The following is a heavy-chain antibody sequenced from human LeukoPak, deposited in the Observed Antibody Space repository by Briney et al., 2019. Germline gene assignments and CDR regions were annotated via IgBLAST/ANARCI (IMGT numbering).Heavy chain of an antibody. CDR2: IYHSGST. CDR3: ARLPHSYDILTGYYPYFDY. J-gene: IGHJ4*02. D-gene: IGHD3-9*01. V-gene: IGHV4-38-2*01. Sequence: SETLSLTCAVSGYSISSGYYWGWIRQPPGKGLEWIGSIYHSGSTYYNPSLKSRVTISVDTSKNQFSLKLSSVTAADTAVYYCARLPHSYDILTGYYPYFDYWGQGTLVTVSS. CDR1: GYSISSGYY.